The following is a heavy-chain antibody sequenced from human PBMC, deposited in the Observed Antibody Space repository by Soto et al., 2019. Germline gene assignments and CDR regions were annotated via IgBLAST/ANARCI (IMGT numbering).Heavy chain of an antibody. Sequence: EVQLVESGGGLVKPGGSLRLSCAASGFTFSSYSMNWVRQAPGKGLEWVSSISSSSSYIYYADSVKGRFTISRDNAKNSLYLQMNSLRAEDTAVYYCASDWGGYSSGRIDYWGQGTLVTVSS. J-gene: IGHJ4*02. CDR2: ISSSSSYI. V-gene: IGHV3-21*01. D-gene: IGHD6-19*01. CDR1: GFTFSSYS. CDR3: ASDWGGYSSGRIDY.